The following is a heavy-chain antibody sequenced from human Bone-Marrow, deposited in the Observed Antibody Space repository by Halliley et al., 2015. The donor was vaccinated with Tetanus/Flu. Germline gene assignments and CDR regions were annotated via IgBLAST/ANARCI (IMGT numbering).Heavy chain of an antibody. D-gene: IGHD3-22*01. CDR2: ITTSSAYT. Sequence: EWVSSITTSSAYTYYADSVRGRFTISRDNAKNSLYLQMNNLRVEDTAVYYCARTVGSGYYYFDSWGQGTLVTVSS. CDR3: ARTVGSGYYYFDS. V-gene: IGHV3-21*01. J-gene: IGHJ4*02.